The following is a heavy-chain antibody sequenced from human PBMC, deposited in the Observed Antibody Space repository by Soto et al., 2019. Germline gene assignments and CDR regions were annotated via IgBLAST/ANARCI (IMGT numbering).Heavy chain of an antibody. CDR3: ATQGVGGSYVYTFDP. D-gene: IGHD1-26*01. Sequence: ASETLSLTCTVSGGSITSSSYYWGWIRQPPGKGLEWIGSIYYSGSTYYNPSLKSRVTISVDTSKNQFSLKLSSVTAADTAVYYCATQGVGGSYVYTFDPWGQGTLVTVSS. CDR1: GGSITSSSYY. CDR2: IYYSGST. V-gene: IGHV4-39*01. J-gene: IGHJ5*02.